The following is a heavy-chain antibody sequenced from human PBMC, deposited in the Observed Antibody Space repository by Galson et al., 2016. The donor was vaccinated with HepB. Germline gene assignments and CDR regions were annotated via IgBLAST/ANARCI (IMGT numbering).Heavy chain of an antibody. V-gene: IGHV3-23*01. CDR3: ASRMPGVSPGRN. CDR1: GFTFSSYA. Sequence: SLRLSCAASGFTFSSYAMSWVRQAPGKGLEWVSVIGSTGIDTHYADSVRGRFTISRDNSKNTLYLQMNSLRAEDTAVYYCASRMPGVSPGRNWGQGTLVTVSS. J-gene: IGHJ4*02. D-gene: IGHD1-26*01. CDR2: IGSTGIDT.